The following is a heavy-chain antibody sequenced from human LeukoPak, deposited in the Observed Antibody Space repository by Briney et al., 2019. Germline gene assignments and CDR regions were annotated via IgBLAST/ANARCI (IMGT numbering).Heavy chain of an antibody. CDR3: ARDFRIAAARGGMDV. J-gene: IGHJ6*02. D-gene: IGHD6-13*01. Sequence: QSGGSLRLSCAASGFTFSSYGMHWVRQAPGKGLEWVAVIWYDGSNKYYADSVKGRFTISRDNSKNTLYLQMNSLRAEDTAVYYCARDFRIAAARGGMDVWGQGTTVTVSS. CDR1: GFTFSSYG. CDR2: IWYDGSNK. V-gene: IGHV3-33*08.